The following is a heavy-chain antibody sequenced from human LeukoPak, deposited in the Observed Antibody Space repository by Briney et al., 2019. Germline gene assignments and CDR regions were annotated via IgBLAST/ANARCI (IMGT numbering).Heavy chain of an antibody. V-gene: IGHV3-21*01. CDR3: ARATRIYSSGWYYSFDY. CDR2: ISTGGRNI. D-gene: IGHD6-19*01. J-gene: IGHJ4*02. CDR1: GFTFNNYS. Sequence: GALRLSCAASGFTFNNYSMSWVRQSPGKGLEWVSSISTGGRNIYYADSVKGRFTISRDNAKNTLYLHMNSLRAEDTAVYYCARATRIYSSGWYYSFDYWGQGTLVTVSS.